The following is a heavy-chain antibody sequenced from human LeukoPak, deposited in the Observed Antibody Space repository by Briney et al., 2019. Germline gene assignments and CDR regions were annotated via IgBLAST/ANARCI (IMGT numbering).Heavy chain of an antibody. CDR2: INPKSGGT. V-gene: IGHV1-2*02. CDR3: ARPYSYGSGSPFDY. CDR1: GYTFTGYY. J-gene: IGHJ4*02. Sequence: GASVKVSCKASGYTFTGYYMHWVRQAPGQGLEWMGWINPKSGGTNYAQKFQGRVTMTRDTSISTAYMELSRLRSDDTAVYYCARPYSYGSGSPFDYWGQGTLVTVSS. D-gene: IGHD3-10*01.